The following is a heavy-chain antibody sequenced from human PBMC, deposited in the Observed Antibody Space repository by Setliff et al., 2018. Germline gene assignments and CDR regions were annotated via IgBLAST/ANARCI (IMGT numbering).Heavy chain of an antibody. Sequence: PGESLKISCKGSGYRFTSYWIGWVRQMPGKGLEWMGVVYPGDSDTRYSPSLQGQVTISADKSISTAYLQLSSLKASDTAIYYCARRAVTAEYFQHWGHGTLVTVSS. V-gene: IGHV5-51*01. CDR1: GYRFTSYW. J-gene: IGHJ1*01. D-gene: IGHD4-17*01. CDR3: ARRAVTAEYFQH. CDR2: VYPGDSDT.